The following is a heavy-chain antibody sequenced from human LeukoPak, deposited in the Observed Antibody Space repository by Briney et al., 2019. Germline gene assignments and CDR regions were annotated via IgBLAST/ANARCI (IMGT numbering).Heavy chain of an antibody. CDR3: ARGYKYEY. D-gene: IGHD5-24*01. V-gene: IGHV5-51*01. CDR2: IYPGDSDS. Sequence: GESLKISCQGSGYSFTTYWIGWVRPMPGKGLEWMGIIYPGDSDSKYSPSFQGQVTISADKSISTAYLQWSSLKASDTAMYYCARGYKYEYWGQGTLVTVSS. CDR1: GYSFTTYW. J-gene: IGHJ4*02.